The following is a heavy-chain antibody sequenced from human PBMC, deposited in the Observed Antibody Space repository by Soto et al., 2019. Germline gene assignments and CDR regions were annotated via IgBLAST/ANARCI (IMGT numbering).Heavy chain of an antibody. Sequence: GGSLRLSCAASGFTFSSYGMHWVRQAPGKGLEWVAVISYDGSNKYYADSVKGRFTISRDNSKNTLYLQMNSLRAEDTAVYYCAKEQDYDFWSGYSGPHRGLGMDVWGQGT. CDR3: AKEQDYDFWSGYSGPHRGLGMDV. V-gene: IGHV3-30*18. CDR1: GFTFSSYG. CDR2: ISYDGSNK. J-gene: IGHJ6*02. D-gene: IGHD3-3*01.